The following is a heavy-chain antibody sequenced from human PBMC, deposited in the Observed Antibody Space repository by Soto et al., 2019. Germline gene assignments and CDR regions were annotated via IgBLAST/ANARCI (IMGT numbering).Heavy chain of an antibody. CDR1: GFTFSKYA. CDR2: ISANGGIT. CDR3: AKDKYTDSVRKVWFFDY. V-gene: IGHV3-23*01. Sequence: EVQLLESGGGLVKPGGSLRLSCAASGFTFSKYAMSWVRLAPGKGLEWVSSISANGGITDYADSVKGRFTISRDNFRNILSLQMDRLRGDDTALYFCAKDKYTDSVRKVWFFDYWGRGTLVTVSS. D-gene: IGHD2-15*01. J-gene: IGHJ2*01.